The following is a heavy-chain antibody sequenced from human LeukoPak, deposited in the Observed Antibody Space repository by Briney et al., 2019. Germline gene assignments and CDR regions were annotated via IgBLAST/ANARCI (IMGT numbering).Heavy chain of an antibody. CDR3: VREVRLWELRFYYYYGMDV. D-gene: IGHD1-7*01. J-gene: IGHJ6*02. CDR2: ISAYNGNT. V-gene: IGHV1-18*01. Sequence: ASVKVSYKASGYTFTSYGISWVRQAPGQGLEWMGWISAYNGNTNYAQKLQGRVTMTTDTSTSTAYMELRSLRSDDTAVYYCVREVRLWELRFYYYYGMDVWGQGTTVTVSS. CDR1: GYTFTSYG.